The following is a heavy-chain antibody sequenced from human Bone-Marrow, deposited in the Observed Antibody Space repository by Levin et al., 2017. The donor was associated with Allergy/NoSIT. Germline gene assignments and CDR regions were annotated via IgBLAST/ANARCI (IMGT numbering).Heavy chain of an antibody. Sequence: GESLKISCTVSGFTFRIYSINWVRQAPGKGLEWVSSISSSGSDMYYVDSVKGRFTISRDNAKNSLTLQMNSLRAEDTARYYCVKAETTVMLDYSSFDVWGEGTAVTVSS. V-gene: IGHV3-21*04. D-gene: IGHD4-17*01. CDR1: GFTFRIYS. J-gene: IGHJ6*04. CDR2: ISSSGSDM. CDR3: VKAETTVMLDYSSFDV.